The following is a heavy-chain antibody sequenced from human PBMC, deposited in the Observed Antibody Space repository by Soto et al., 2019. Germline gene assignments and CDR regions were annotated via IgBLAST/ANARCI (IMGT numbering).Heavy chain of an antibody. CDR2: IYHSGST. Sequence: LXLXCAVSGGSISSXVYSWSWIRQPPGKGLEWIGYIYHSGSTYYNPSLKSRVTISVDRSNNQFSLKLSSVTAADTAVYYCARSPAAAARAWFDPWGHGTLVTVSS. J-gene: IGHJ5*02. V-gene: IGHV4-30-2*01. CDR3: ARSPAAAARAWFDP. D-gene: IGHD6-13*01. CDR1: GGSISSXVYS.